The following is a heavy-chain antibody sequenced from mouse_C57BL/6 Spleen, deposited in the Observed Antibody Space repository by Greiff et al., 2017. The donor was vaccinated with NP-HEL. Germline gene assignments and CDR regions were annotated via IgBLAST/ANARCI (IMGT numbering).Heavy chain of an antibody. V-gene: IGHV5-4*01. CDR2: ISDGGSYT. CDR3: ASDRVYSEAMDY. J-gene: IGHJ4*01. D-gene: IGHD1-1*01. CDR1: GFTFSSYA. Sequence: EVQVVESGGGLVKPGGSLKLSCAASGFTFSSYAMSWVRQTPAKRLEWVATISDGGSYTYYPDNVKGRFTISRDNAKNNHYLQMSHLKSEDSAMYYCASDRVYSEAMDYWGQGTSVTVSS.